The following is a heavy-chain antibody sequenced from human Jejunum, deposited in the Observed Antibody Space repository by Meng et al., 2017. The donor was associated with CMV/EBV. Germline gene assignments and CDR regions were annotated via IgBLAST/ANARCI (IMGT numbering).Heavy chain of an antibody. V-gene: IGHV3-7*01. CDR2: IKEDGRVT. J-gene: IGHJ4*02. D-gene: IGHD3-10*01. Sequence: SCAASGFTFSDYWMTWVRQAPGKGLEWVANIKEDGRVTYYVDSVKGRFTISRDNAKNSLYLQMNSLRGDDTGVYYCGRNRVDYWGQGTLVTVSS. CDR3: GRNRVDY. CDR1: GFTFSDYW.